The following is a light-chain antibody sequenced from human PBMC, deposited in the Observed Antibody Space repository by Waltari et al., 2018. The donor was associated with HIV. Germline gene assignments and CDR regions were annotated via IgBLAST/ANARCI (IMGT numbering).Light chain of an antibody. CDR3: QQSYSTLRVT. CDR2: AAS. Sequence: DIQMPQSPSSLSASVGDRVTINCRASQSISSDLNWYQQKPGKAPKLLIYAASSLQSWVPSRFSGSGSGTDFTLTISSLQPEDFATYYCQQSYSTLRVTFGQGTKVEIK. CDR1: QSISSD. V-gene: IGKV1-39*01. J-gene: IGKJ1*01.